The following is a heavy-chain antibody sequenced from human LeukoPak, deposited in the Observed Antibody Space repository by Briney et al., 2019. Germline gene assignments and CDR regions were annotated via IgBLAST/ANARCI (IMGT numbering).Heavy chain of an antibody. CDR2: INHSGST. J-gene: IGHJ6*02. CDR1: GGSFSGYY. V-gene: IGHV4-34*01. CDR3: ARSGYDTHYYYYGMDV. Sequence: PSETLSLTCAVYGGSFSGYYWSWIRQPPGKGLEWIGEINHSGSTNYNPSLKSRVTISVDTSKNQFSLKLSSVTAADTAVYCCARSGYDTHYYYYGMDVWGQGTTVTVSS. D-gene: IGHD5-12*01.